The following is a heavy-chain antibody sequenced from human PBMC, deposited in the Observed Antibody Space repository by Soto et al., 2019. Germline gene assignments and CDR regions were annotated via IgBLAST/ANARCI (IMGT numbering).Heavy chain of an antibody. V-gene: IGHV1-69*01. D-gene: IGHD3-22*01. J-gene: IGHJ4*02. CDR3: ARVGPAHYYDSSGYYSPLDY. Sequence: QVQLVQSGAEVKKPGSSVKVSCKASGDTFSSYAINWVRQAPGQGLEWMGGIIPMFGTANYAQKFKGRVTIPAGEITSTVYMELSSLRSEDTAVYYCARVGPAHYYDSSGYYSPLDYWGQGTLVTVSS. CDR2: IIPMFGTA. CDR1: GDTFSSYA.